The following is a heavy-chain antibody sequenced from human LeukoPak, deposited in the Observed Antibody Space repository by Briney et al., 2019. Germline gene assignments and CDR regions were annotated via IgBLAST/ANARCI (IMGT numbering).Heavy chain of an antibody. CDR1: GGTFSSYA. J-gene: IGHJ3*02. CDR2: IIPILGIA. Sequence: GASVKVSCKASGGTFSSYAISWVRQAPGQGLEWMGRIIPILGIANYAQEFQGRVTITADKSTSTAYMELSSLRSEDTAVYYCARDNGGTRDAFDIWGQGTMVTVSS. CDR3: ARDNGGTRDAFDI. V-gene: IGHV1-69*04. D-gene: IGHD2-15*01.